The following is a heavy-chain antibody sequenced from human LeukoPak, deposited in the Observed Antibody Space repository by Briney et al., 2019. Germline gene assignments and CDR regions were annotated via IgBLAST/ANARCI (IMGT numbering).Heavy chain of an antibody. CDR3: AKDITYGGPLRFDP. D-gene: IGHD4/OR15-4a*01. CDR2: ISWDGGST. CDR1: GFTFDDHT. J-gene: IGHJ5*02. V-gene: IGHV3-43*01. Sequence: GGSLRLSCAASGFTFDDHTIHWVRQAPGKGLEWVSLISWDGGSTYYADSVKGRFTISRDNSKNSLYLQMNSLRTEDTTLYYCAKDITYGGPLRFDPWGQGTLVTVSS.